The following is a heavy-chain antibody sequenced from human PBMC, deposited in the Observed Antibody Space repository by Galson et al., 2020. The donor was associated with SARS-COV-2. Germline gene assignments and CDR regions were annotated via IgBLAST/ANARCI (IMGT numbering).Heavy chain of an antibody. V-gene: IGHV3-48*03. CDR3: ATGDVWFES. CDR1: GITISNTE. CDR2: ISKSGITI. Sequence: GESLKIYCAASGITISNTEMNWVRQAPGKGLEWLSYISKSGITIYYADSVKGRFTISRDNAENSLYLQMNSLRAEDTGIYYCATGDVWFESWGQGTLVTVSS. D-gene: IGHD7-27*01. J-gene: IGHJ5*01.